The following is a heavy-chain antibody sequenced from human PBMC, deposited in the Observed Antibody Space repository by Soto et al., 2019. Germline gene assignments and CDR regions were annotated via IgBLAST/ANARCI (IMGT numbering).Heavy chain of an antibody. CDR1: GFTFSSYS. D-gene: IGHD3-3*01. CDR2: ISSSSSYI. V-gene: IGHV3-21*01. J-gene: IGHJ4*02. Sequence: GSLRLSCAASGFTFSSYSMNWVRQAPGKGLEWVSSISSSSSYIYYADSVKGRFTISRDNAKNSLYLQMNSLRAEDTAVYYCARAREGYYDFWSGYYYGYYFDYWGQGTLVTVSS. CDR3: ARAREGYYDFWSGYYYGYYFDY.